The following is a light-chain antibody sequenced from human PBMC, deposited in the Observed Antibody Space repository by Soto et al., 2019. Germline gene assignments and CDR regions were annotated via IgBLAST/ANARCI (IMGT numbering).Light chain of an antibody. V-gene: IGLV1-44*01. CDR1: GSNVGSNS. CDR2: SSN. J-gene: IGLJ3*02. CDR3: AARDDTLNGAV. Sequence: LTQPPSASGTPGQRVTISCSGSGSNVGSNSVNWYQQLPGTAPKLLIYSSNQRPSGVPDRFSGSKSGTSASLAISGLQSEDEADYYCAARDDTLNGAVFGGGTKLTVL.